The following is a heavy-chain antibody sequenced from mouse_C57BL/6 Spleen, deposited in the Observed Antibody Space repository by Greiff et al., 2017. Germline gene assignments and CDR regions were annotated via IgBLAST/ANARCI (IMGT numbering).Heavy chain of an antibody. CDR3: ARDEDYDGYYAMDY. J-gene: IGHJ4*01. Sequence: QVQLKESGAELVRPGASVKLSCKASGYTFTDYYINWVKQRPGQGLEWIARIYPGSGNTYYHEKFKGKATLTAEKSSSTAYMQLSSLTSEDSAVYFCARDEDYDGYYAMDYWGQGTSVTVSS. D-gene: IGHD2-4*01. V-gene: IGHV1-76*01. CDR1: GYTFTDYY. CDR2: IYPGSGNT.